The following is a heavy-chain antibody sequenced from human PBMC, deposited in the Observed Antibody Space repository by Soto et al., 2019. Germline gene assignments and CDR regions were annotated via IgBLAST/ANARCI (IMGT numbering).Heavy chain of an antibody. D-gene: IGHD6-13*01. CDR2: ISGSGGST. CDR3: AKETAAAGTQ. Sequence: EVQLLESGGGLVQPGGSLRLSCAASGFTFSSYAMSWVRQAPGKGLEWVSAISGSGGSTYYADSVKGRFTISRDNSKNPMYMQMNRLRAEDTAVYYCAKETAAAGTQWGQGTLVTVSS. V-gene: IGHV3-23*01. CDR1: GFTFSSYA. J-gene: IGHJ4*02.